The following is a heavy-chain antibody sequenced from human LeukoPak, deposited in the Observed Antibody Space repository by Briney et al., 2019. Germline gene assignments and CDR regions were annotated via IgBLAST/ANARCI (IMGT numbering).Heavy chain of an antibody. V-gene: IGHV4-39*01. CDR2: IYLSGST. CDR3: VRGSTLRHYQY. J-gene: IGHJ4*02. D-gene: IGHD3-16*01. CDR1: GGSISSSTYY. Sequence: SETLSLTCTVSGGSISSSTYYWGWIRRPPGKGLEWIGSIYLSGSTYYNPSLKSRVTVSVDTSKNQFSLRLSSVTAADTAVYYCVRGSTLRHYQYWGEGTLVTVSS.